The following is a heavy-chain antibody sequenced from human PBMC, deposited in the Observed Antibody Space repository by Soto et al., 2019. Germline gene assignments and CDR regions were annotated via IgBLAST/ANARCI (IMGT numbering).Heavy chain of an antibody. D-gene: IGHD3-16*01. CDR2: IYYSGST. CDR1: GGSISSSSYY. V-gene: IGHV4-39*01. CDR3: ANYRGSFAFDAFDI. Sequence: QLQLQESGPGLVKPSETLSLTCTVSGGSISSSSYYWGWIRQPPGKGLEWIGSIYYSGSTYYNPSLKSRVTISVDTSKNQFSLKLSSVTAADTAVYYCANYRGSFAFDAFDIWGQGTMVTVSS. J-gene: IGHJ3*02.